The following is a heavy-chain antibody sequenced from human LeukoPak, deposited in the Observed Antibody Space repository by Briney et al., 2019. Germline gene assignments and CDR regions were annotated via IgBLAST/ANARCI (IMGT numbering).Heavy chain of an antibody. Sequence: GGSLRLSCAASGFTFDDYSMHWVRQAPGKGPEWVSGISWNSGLIGYAYSVKGLFTISRDNPNISLYLQKNMRIGENAALYYVAKDIEVAGPPRIDWRQGPLDPVSS. J-gene: IGHJ1*01. CDR1: GFTFDDYS. V-gene: IGHV3-9*01. D-gene: IGHD6-19*01. CDR2: ISWNSGLI. CDR3: AKDIEVAGPPRID.